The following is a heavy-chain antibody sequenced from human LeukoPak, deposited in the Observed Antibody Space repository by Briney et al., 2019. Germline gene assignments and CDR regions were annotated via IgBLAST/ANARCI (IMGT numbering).Heavy chain of an antibody. V-gene: IGHV1-8*02. CDR2: MNPNRGNT. CDR3: ARGHENHYFDY. J-gene: IGHJ4*02. CDR1: GGTFSSYA. Sequence: GASVTVSCKASGGTFSSYAISWVRQATGQGLEWMGWMNPNRGNTGYAQKFQGRVTMTRNTSISTAYMELSSLRSEDTAVYYCARGHENHYFDYWGQGTLVTVSS.